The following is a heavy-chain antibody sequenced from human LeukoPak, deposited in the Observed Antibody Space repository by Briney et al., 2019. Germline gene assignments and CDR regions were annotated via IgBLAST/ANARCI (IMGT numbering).Heavy chain of an antibody. D-gene: IGHD1-7*01. CDR1: GGSFSGYY. CDR2: INHSGST. CDR3: ASGWYYIYNYFDY. V-gene: IGHV4-34*01. J-gene: IGHJ4*02. Sequence: SETLSLTCAVYGGSFSGYYWSWIRQPPGKGLEWIGEINHSGSTNYNPSLKSRVTISVDTSKNQFSLKLSSVTAADTAVYYCASGWYYIYNYFDYWGQGTLVTVSS.